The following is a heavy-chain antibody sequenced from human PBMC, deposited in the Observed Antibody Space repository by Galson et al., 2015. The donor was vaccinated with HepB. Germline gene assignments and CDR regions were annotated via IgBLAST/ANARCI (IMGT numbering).Heavy chain of an antibody. D-gene: IGHD6-13*01. Sequence: PALVKPTQTLTLTCTFSGFSLTTSGVSVGWIRQPPGKALEWLALIYWDDDNRYSPSLNTRLTTTKDTSKNQVVLTMTNMDPVDTGTYYCVYNSPRQQLAPNNYQYYYMDVWGKGTTVTVSS. J-gene: IGHJ6*03. CDR1: GFSLTTSGVS. CDR2: IYWDDDN. CDR3: VYNSPRQQLAPNNYQYYYMDV. V-gene: IGHV2-5*04.